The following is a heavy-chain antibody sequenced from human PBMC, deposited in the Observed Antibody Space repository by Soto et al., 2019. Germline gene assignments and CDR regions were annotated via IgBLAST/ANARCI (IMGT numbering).Heavy chain of an antibody. D-gene: IGHD1-1*01. J-gene: IGHJ5*02. CDR1: EDTFSTYL. V-gene: IGHV1-3*01. CDR3: AGPHDRAGLGT. CDR2: HNGYNGQT. Sequence: ASVKVSCKASEDTFSTYLVHWVRQVHGQGLEWMGWHNGYNGQTEYSQKFQGRVTITRDTSAKTAYLELRSLTSEDTAVYYCAGPHDRAGLGTWGQGTLVTVSS.